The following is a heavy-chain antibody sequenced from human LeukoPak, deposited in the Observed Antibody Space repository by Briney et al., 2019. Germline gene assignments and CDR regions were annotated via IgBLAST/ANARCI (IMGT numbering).Heavy chain of an antibody. CDR2: ITGAGHT. CDR3: VQDWAWGAFGY. Sequence: GGSLRLSCAASGFTFSSYSMNWVRQAPGKGLEWVSGITGAGHTYYADSVQGRFTIYRDNSKNTLYLQMNRLGAEDTAIYYCVQDWAWGAFGYWGQGTLVTVSS. D-gene: IGHD7-27*01. V-gene: IGHV3-23*01. CDR1: GFTFSSYS. J-gene: IGHJ4*02.